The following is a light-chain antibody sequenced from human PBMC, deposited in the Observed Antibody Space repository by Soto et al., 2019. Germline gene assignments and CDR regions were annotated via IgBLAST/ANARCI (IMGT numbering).Light chain of an antibody. Sequence: QSVLTQPASVSWSPGQSITISCTGTSSDVGGYNYVSLYQHHPGKAPKLMIYEVSNRPSGVSNRFSGSKSGNTASLTISGLQAEDEADYYCSSYTSSSTRVFGTGTKVTVL. CDR1: SSDVGGYNY. V-gene: IGLV2-14*01. J-gene: IGLJ1*01. CDR2: EVS. CDR3: SSYTSSSTRV.